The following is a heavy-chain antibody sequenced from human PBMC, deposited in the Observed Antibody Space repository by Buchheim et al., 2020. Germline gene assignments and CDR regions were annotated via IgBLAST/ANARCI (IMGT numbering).Heavy chain of an antibody. J-gene: IGHJ4*02. V-gene: IGHV4-34*01. CDR3: ARDRRGIAVAGPPDY. CDR1: GGSFSGYY. D-gene: IGHD6-19*01. Sequence: QVQLQQWGAGLLKPSETLSLTCAVYGGSFSGYYWSWIRQPPGKGLEWIGEINHSGSTNYNPSLKSRVTISVDTSKNQFSLKLSSVTAADTAVYYCARDRRGIAVAGPPDYWGQGTL. CDR2: INHSGST.